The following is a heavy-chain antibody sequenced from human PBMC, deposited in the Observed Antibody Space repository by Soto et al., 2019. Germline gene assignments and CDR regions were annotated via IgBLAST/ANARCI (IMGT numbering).Heavy chain of an antibody. J-gene: IGHJ5*02. Sequence: QVQLQESGPGLVKPSETLSLTCTVSGGSISSYYWSWLRQPPGKGLEWIGYIYYSGSTNYNPSLKSRVTISVDTSKNQVSVKLSSVTAADTAVYYCARGFGYRNWFDPWGQGTLVTVSS. D-gene: IGHD3-10*01. CDR3: ARGFGYRNWFDP. V-gene: IGHV4-59*01. CDR1: GGSISSYY. CDR2: IYYSGST.